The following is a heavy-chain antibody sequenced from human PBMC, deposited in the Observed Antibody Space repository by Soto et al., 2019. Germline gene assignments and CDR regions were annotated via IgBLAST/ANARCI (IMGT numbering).Heavy chain of an antibody. D-gene: IGHD2-15*01. CDR2: ISAYNGNT. V-gene: IGHV1-18*01. Sequence: ASVKVSCKASGYTFTSYGISWVRQAPGQGLEWMGWISAYNGNTNYAQKLQGRVTMTTDTSTSTAYMELRSRRSDDTAVYYCAVLGYCSGGSCSRAEYFQHWGQGTLVTVSS. CDR1: GYTFTSYG. CDR3: AVLGYCSGGSCSRAEYFQH. J-gene: IGHJ1*01.